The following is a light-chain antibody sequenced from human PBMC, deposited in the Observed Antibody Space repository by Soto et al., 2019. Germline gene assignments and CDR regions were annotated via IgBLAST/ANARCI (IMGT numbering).Light chain of an antibody. Sequence: EIVLTQSPATLSLSPGEIATLSCGASKSVSSSYLAWYQQKPGLEPRLLIYDASSRATGIPARFSGSGSGTDFTLAISRLEPEDFAVYYCQQYGSSPGTFGQGTRLEIK. J-gene: IGKJ5*01. CDR3: QQYGSSPGT. CDR2: DAS. CDR1: KSVSSSY. V-gene: IGKV3D-20*01.